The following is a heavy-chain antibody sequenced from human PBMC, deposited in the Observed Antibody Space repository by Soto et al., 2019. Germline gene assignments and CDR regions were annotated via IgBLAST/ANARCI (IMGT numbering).Heavy chain of an antibody. CDR3: AIQRSQGGLTDLQH. CDR2: ISYDEANK. V-gene: IGHV3-30*04. J-gene: IGHJ1*01. D-gene: IGHD2-15*01. CDR1: GFTFTNHA. Sequence: QVHLEQSGGGVVQPGGSLRLSCEGSGFTFTNHAMHWLRQAPGKGLEWVAVISYDEANKYYADSVHFTISRDNSKNTLYLQMSGLRPQDTAVYYCAIQRSQGGLTDLQHWGQGALVIVSA.